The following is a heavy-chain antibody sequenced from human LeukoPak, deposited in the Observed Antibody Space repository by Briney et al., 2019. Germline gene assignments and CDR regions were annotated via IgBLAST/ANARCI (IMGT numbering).Heavy chain of an antibody. D-gene: IGHD2-15*01. V-gene: IGHV1-46*01. Sequence: ASEKVSCKASGDTFTSYYMHGVRQAAGQGLEWMGMINPSGGSTSYAQKFQGRVTMTRDTFTSTVYMELSSLRSEDTAVYYCARESVGVVVVVAATHYYYGMDVWGQGTTVTVSS. J-gene: IGHJ6*02. CDR2: INPSGGST. CDR3: ARESVGVVVVVAATHYYYGMDV. CDR1: GDTFTSYY.